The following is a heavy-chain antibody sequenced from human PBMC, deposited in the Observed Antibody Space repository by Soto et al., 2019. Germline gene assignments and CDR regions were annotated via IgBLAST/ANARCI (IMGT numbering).Heavy chain of an antibody. J-gene: IGHJ4*02. V-gene: IGHV3-30*18. CDR1: GFTFSSYG. CDR3: ANLPVLSASSGYSY. Sequence: GGCLRLSCAASGFTFSSYGMHWVRQAPGKGLEWVAVISYDGSNKYYADSVKGRFTISRDNSKNTLYLQMNSLRAEDTAVYYCANLPVLSASSGYSYWGQGTLVTVSS. D-gene: IGHD3-22*01. CDR2: ISYDGSNK.